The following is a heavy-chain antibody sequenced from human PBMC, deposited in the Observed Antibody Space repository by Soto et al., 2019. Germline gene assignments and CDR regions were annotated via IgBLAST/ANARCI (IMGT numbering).Heavy chain of an antibody. J-gene: IGHJ6*02. CDR2: ISGYNGNT. Sequence: ASVKVSCKASGYTFSSYGISWVRQAPGQGLEWMGWISGYNGNTKYAQKVQGRVTMTTDTSTNTAYMELRGLRSDDTAVYYCASGSLTMIRGVSYFYYGMDVWGQGTTVTV. V-gene: IGHV1-18*01. CDR1: GYTFSSYG. D-gene: IGHD3-10*01. CDR3: ASGSLTMIRGVSYFYYGMDV.